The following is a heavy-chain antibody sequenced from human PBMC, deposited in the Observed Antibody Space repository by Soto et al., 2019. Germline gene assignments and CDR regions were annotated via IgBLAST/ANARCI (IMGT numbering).Heavy chain of an antibody. J-gene: IGHJ4*02. V-gene: IGHV3-23*01. CDR2: ISGSGGST. CDR3: AKVTHPGYGDYYKH. Sequence: PGGSLRLSCAASGFTFSAYAMSWARQAPGKGLEWVSRISGSGGSTYYADSVKGRFTISRDNSKNTLYLQMHSLRAEDTAVYYCAKVTHPGYGDYYKHWGQGTLVTVSS. CDR1: GFTFSAYA. D-gene: IGHD4-17*01.